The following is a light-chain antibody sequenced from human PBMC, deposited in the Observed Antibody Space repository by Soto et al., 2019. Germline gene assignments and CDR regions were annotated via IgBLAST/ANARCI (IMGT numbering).Light chain of an antibody. Sequence: QSVLTQPPSVSGAPGQSITISCTGGSSNIGADYDVHWYQQRPGSSPKLLLFDNSNRPSGVPERFSGSKSGTSASLAITGLQAEDEAEYYCQSYDISLSGVVFGGGTKLTVL. CDR3: QSYDISLSGVV. J-gene: IGLJ3*02. CDR1: SSNIGADYD. CDR2: DNS. V-gene: IGLV1-40*01.